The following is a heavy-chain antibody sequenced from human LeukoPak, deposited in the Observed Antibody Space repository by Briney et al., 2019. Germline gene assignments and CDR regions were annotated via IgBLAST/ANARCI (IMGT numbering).Heavy chain of an antibody. CDR2: IYHSGST. CDR3: ARDLRNYGDGSANFDY. D-gene: IGHD4-17*01. V-gene: IGHV4-4*02. Sequence: PSETLSLTCAVSGGSISSSNWWSWVRPPPGKGLEWIGEIYHSGSTNYNPSLKSRVTISVDKSKNQFSLKLSSVTAADTAVYYCARDLRNYGDGSANFDYWGQGTLVTVSS. J-gene: IGHJ4*02. CDR1: GGSISSSNW.